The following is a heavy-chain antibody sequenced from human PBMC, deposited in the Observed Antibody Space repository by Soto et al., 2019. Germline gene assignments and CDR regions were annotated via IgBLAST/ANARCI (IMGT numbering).Heavy chain of an antibody. CDR2: ISGYNANT. CDR1: GYTFNSFG. D-gene: IGHD3-3*01. Sequence: ASVKVSCKGSGYTFNSFGISWVRQAPGQELEWMEWISGYNANTKNAQKDQGRVTMTTDASTSTAYMVLRSLRSDDTAVYCCARYFWCGRLPYHFDFWGQGTLVTVSS. V-gene: IGHV1-18*01. J-gene: IGHJ4*02. CDR3: ARYFWCGRLPYHFDF.